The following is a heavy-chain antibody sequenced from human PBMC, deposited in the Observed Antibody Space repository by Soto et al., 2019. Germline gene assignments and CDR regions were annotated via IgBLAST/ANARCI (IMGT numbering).Heavy chain of an antibody. D-gene: IGHD5-12*01. V-gene: IGHV4-59*01. Sequence: PSETLSLTCTVSGGSISSYYWSWIRQPPGKGLEWIGYIYYSGSTNYNPSLKSRVTISVDTSKNQFSLKLSSVTAADTAVYYCAREGGGYATADDAFDIWGQGTMVTVSS. CDR1: GGSISSYY. J-gene: IGHJ3*02. CDR3: AREGGGYATADDAFDI. CDR2: IYYSGST.